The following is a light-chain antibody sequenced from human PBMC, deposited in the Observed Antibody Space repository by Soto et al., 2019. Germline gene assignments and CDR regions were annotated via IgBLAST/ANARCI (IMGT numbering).Light chain of an antibody. J-gene: IGLJ1*01. CDR2: EGH. CDR3: CLYIGATTYV. CDR1: SGFVGSFSL. V-gene: IGLV2-23*01. Sequence: QSLLAQPASVSASPGPAITISSTGTSGFVGSFSLVSWYQQHPGKAPKVMISEGHRRPSGVPDRFSGSTSVNSASLTISGLQADDEADYYCCLYIGATTYVFGTGTKVTVL.